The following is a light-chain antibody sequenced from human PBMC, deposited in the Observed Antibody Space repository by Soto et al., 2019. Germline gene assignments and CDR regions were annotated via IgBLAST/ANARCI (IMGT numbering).Light chain of an antibody. Sequence: DIQMTQSPSSLSASVGDRVTITCRASQRIANYLNWYQQRPGKAPKLLICGAFTLQSAVPSRFGGSRSGTDFTLTISTLQPEDFASYYCQQTYSSPHTFGRGTRLLI. J-gene: IGKJ2*01. CDR1: QRIANY. V-gene: IGKV1-39*01. CDR3: QQTYSSPHT. CDR2: GAF.